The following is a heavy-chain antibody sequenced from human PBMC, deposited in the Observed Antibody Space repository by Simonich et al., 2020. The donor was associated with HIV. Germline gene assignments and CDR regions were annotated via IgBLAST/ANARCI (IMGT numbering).Heavy chain of an antibody. J-gene: IGHJ6*02. Sequence: QVQLQQWGAGLLKPSETLSLTCAVYGGSFSGHYWSWIRQPPGKGVGWIGEINHSGTTNDNPSLKRRVNISVDTSKNQFSLKLSSVTAADTAVYYCARGGYCSGGSCYPLFSRYGMDVWGQGTTVTVSS. D-gene: IGHD2-15*01. CDR1: GGSFSGHY. V-gene: IGHV4-34*01. CDR3: ARGGYCSGGSCYPLFSRYGMDV. CDR2: INHSGTT.